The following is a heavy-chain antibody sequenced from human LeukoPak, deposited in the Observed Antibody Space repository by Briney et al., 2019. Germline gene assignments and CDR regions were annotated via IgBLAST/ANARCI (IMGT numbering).Heavy chain of an antibody. CDR1: GYTLTELS. V-gene: IGHV1-24*01. CDR3: ATHVDTAMADAFDI. D-gene: IGHD5-18*01. Sequence: ASVKVSCKVSGYTLTELSMHWVRQAPGKGLEWIGGFDPEDGETIYAQKFQGRVTMTEDTSTDTAYMELSSLRSEDTAVYYCATHVDTAMADAFDIWGQGTMVTVSS. CDR2: FDPEDGET. J-gene: IGHJ3*02.